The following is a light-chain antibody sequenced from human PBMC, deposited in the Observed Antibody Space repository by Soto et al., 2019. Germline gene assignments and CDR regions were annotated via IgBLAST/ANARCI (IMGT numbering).Light chain of an antibody. CDR2: SNN. CDR3: AAWDDSLNGWV. Sequence: QAVVTQTPSASGTPGQRVTISCSGSNSNIGSNTVNWYQQLPGTAPKLLIYSNNQRPSGVPDRFSGSKSGTSASLAISGLQSEDEADYHCAAWDDSLNGWVFGGGTKVTVL. J-gene: IGLJ3*02. V-gene: IGLV1-44*01. CDR1: NSNIGSNT.